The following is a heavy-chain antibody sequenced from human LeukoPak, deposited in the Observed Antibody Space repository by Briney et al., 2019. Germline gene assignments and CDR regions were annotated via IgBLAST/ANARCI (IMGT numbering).Heavy chain of an antibody. CDR2: IKQDGSEK. V-gene: IGHV3-7*01. J-gene: IGHJ4*02. CDR3: ARTTDCGDYLFFDY. D-gene: IGHD4-17*01. CDR1: GFTFSSYW. Sequence: PGGSLRLSCAASGFTFSSYWMSWVRQAPGKGLEWVANIKQDGSEKYYVDSVKGRFTISRDNAKNSLYLQMNSLRAEDTAVYYCARTTDCGDYLFFDYWGQGTLVTVSS.